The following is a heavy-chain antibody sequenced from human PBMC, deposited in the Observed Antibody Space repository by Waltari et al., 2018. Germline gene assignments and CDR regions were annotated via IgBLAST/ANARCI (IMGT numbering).Heavy chain of an antibody. J-gene: IGHJ4*02. CDR1: GDSVPSHRPV. D-gene: IGHD3-16*01. Sequence: QVQLQQSGPGLVKPSQTLSLTCAISGDSVPSHRPVWHWIWQSPSRGLEWLGRTYYRSKWYNDYAVSVKSRITINPDTSKNQFSLQLNSVTPEDTAVYYCARTEPGGLFNSWGQGTLVTVSS. V-gene: IGHV6-1*01. CDR2: TYYRSKWYN. CDR3: ARTEPGGLFNS.